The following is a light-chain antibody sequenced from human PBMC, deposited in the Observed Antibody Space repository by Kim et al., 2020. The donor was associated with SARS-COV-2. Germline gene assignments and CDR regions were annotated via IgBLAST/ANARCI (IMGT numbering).Light chain of an antibody. Sequence: ASVKLTCTLSSGHGSYAIAWHQQQPEKGPRYLMKLNSDGSHSKGDGIPGRFSGSSSGAERYLTISSLQSEDEADYCCQTWGTGIRVFGGGTQLTVL. CDR2: LNSDGSH. CDR3: QTWGTGIRV. J-gene: IGLJ3*02. V-gene: IGLV4-69*01. CDR1: SGHGSYA.